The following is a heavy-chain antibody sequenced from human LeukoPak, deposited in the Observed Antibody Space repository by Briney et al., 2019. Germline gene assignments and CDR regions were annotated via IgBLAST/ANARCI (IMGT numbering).Heavy chain of an antibody. D-gene: IGHD3-9*01. CDR1: GFTFSSYS. CDR3: ARDTGVRYFDWLPLDY. Sequence: GGSLRLSCAASGFTFSSYSMNWVRQAPGKGLEWVSSISSSSSYIYYADSVKGRFTISRDNAMNSLYLQMNSLRAEDTAVYYCARDTGVRYFDWLPLDYWGQGTLVTVSS. V-gene: IGHV3-21*01. CDR2: ISSSSSYI. J-gene: IGHJ4*02.